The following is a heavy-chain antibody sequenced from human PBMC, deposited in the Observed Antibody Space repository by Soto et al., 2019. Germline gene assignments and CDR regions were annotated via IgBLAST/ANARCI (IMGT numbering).Heavy chain of an antibody. V-gene: IGHV1-18*01. CDR1: GYTFTSYG. D-gene: IGHD6-6*01. Sequence: QVQLVQSGAEVKKPGASVKVSCKASGYTFTSYGISWVRQAPGQGLEWMGWISAYNGNTNYAQNLQGRVTMTTDTPTRTAYLELRSLRSDDKAVYYCAKEELAARLWSWFDPWSQGTLVTVSS. CDR2: ISAYNGNT. CDR3: AKEELAARLWSWFDP. J-gene: IGHJ5*02.